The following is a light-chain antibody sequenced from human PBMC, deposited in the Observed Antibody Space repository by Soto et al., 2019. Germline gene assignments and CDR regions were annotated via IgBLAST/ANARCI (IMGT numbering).Light chain of an antibody. CDR1: QSVSSSY. CDR3: QQYGSSPLT. Sequence: IVLTQSPGTLSLSPVERATLSGMASQSVSSSYLAWYQQKPGQAPRLLIYGASSRATGIPDRFSGSGSGTDFTLTISRLEAEDFAVYYCQQYGSSPLTFGGGTKVDIK. J-gene: IGKJ4*01. V-gene: IGKV3-20*01. CDR2: GAS.